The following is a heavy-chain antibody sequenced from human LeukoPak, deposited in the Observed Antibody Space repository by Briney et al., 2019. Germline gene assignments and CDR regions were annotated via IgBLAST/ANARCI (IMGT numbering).Heavy chain of an antibody. CDR2: ISSSSSTI. CDR3: AKDLYTVWFGDAFDI. D-gene: IGHD3-10*01. J-gene: IGHJ3*02. V-gene: IGHV3-48*01. Sequence: PGGSLRLSCAASGFTFSSYSMNWVRQAPGKGLEWVSYISSSSSTIYYADPMKGRFTISRDNSKNTLYLQMNSLRAEDTAVYYCAKDLYTVWFGDAFDIWGQGTMVTVSS. CDR1: GFTFSSYS.